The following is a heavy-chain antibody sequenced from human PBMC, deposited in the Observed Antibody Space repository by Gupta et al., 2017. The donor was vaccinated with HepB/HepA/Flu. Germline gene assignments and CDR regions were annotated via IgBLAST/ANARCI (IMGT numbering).Heavy chain of an antibody. D-gene: IGHD3-3*01. Sequence: EVQLVESGGDLVQPGGSLRLSCAASGFTVSRNNMTWVRQAPGKGLEWVSVIASGGTTYYADSVKGRFTISRDNSKNTLYLQMNSLRAEETAVYYCARELWSTDPVQGYYYGMDVGGQGTTVTVSS. CDR1: GFTVSRNN. V-gene: IGHV3-66*01. CDR3: ARELWSTDPVQGYYYGMDV. J-gene: IGHJ6*02. CDR2: IASGGTT.